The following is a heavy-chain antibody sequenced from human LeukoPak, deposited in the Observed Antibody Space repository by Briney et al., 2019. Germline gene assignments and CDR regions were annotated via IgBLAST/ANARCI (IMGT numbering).Heavy chain of an antibody. CDR3: ARGILWYGSSWSLAFDI. V-gene: IGHV3-11*04. J-gene: IGHJ3*02. D-gene: IGHD6-13*01. CDR2: ISSSGSTI. CDR1: GFTFSDYY. Sequence: TAGGSLRLSCAASGFTFSDYYMSWIRQAPGKGLEWVSYISSSGSTIYYADSVKGRFTISRDNAKNSLYLQMNSLRAEDTAVYYCARGILWYGSSWSLAFDIWGQGTMVTVSS.